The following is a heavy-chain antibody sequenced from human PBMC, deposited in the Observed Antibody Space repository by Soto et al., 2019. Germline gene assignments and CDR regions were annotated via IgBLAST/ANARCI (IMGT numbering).Heavy chain of an antibody. CDR3: ARDSGGNSVNYYGLDV. J-gene: IGHJ6*02. D-gene: IGHD1-1*01. V-gene: IGHV4-31*03. Sequence: QVQLQESGPGLVKPSQTLSLSCNVYGVSVSSGDYYWSWIRQHAGGGLEWIGYIDRSGSTYYRPSLRGRVIMSVDTSTNQISLRLLSVTAADTAMYYCARDSGGNSVNYYGLDVWGHGTTVTVSS. CDR1: GVSVSSGDYY. CDR2: IDRSGST.